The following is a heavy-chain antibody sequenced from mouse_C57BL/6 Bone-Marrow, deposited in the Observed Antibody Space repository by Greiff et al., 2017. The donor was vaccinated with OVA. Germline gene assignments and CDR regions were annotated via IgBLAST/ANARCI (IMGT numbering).Heavy chain of an antibody. D-gene: IGHD2-2*01. CDR2: ISYDGSN. Sequence: EVQLVESGPGLVKPSQSLSLTCSVTGYSITSGYYWNWIRQFPGNKLEWMGYISYDGSNNYNPSLKNRISITRDTSKNQFFLKLNSVTTEDTATYYCARGYDGWGGYAMDYWGQGTSVTVSS. CDR3: ARGYDGWGGYAMDY. J-gene: IGHJ4*01. V-gene: IGHV3-6*01. CDR1: GYSITSGYY.